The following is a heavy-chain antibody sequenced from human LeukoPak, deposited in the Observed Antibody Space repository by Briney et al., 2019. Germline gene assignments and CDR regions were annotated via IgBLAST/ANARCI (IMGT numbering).Heavy chain of an antibody. V-gene: IGHV3-33*01. J-gene: IGHJ4*02. Sequence: GRSLRLSCAASGFTFSSYGMHWVRQAPGKGLEWVAVIWYDGSNKYYADSVKGRFTISRDNSKSTLYLQMNSLRAEDTAVYYCARDLSATVVSTYYFDYWGQGTLVTVSS. CDR1: GFTFSSYG. CDR2: IWYDGSNK. D-gene: IGHD4-23*01. CDR3: ARDLSATVVSTYYFDY.